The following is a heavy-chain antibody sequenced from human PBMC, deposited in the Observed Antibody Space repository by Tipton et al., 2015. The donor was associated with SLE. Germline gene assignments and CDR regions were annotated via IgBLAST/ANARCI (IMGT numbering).Heavy chain of an antibody. V-gene: IGHV4-59*08. CDR2: IYYSGST. CDR3: AVNGFTVGKYYFDY. J-gene: IGHJ4*02. Sequence: GLVKPSETLSLTCTVSGGSISSHYWSWIRQPPGKGLEWIGYIYYSGSTNYNPSLKSRVTISVDTSKNQFSLKLSSVTAADTAVYYCAVNGFTVGKYYFDYWGQGTLVTVSS. D-gene: IGHD1-26*01. CDR1: GGSISSHY.